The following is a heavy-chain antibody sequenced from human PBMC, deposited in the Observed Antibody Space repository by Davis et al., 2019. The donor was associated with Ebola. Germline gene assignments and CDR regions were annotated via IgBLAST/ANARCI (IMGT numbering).Heavy chain of an antibody. V-gene: IGHV3-48*02. Sequence: GGSLRLSCETSGFIFRNYVMSWVRQAPGKGLEWLSYISDTSRVVYYADSVEGRFTISRDNAKNSLYLQMNSLRDEDTAVYYCAKGQRHNPIAADRWGQGTLVTVSS. J-gene: IGHJ5*02. CDR1: GFIFRNYV. CDR3: AKGQRHNPIAADR. D-gene: IGHD6-13*01. CDR2: ISDTSRVV.